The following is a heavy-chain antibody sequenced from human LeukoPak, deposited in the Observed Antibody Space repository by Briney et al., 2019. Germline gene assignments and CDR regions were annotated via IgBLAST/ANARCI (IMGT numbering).Heavy chain of an antibody. V-gene: IGHV3-23*01. Sequence: PGGSLRHSCAVSGFTFSSYAMSWVRQAPGKGLEWVPAISGSGGSTYYADSVKGRFTISRDNSKNTLYLQMNSLRAEDTAVYYCAKDRFTMIVGPGWYFDLWGRGTLVTVSS. J-gene: IGHJ2*01. CDR2: ISGSGGST. D-gene: IGHD3-22*01. CDR1: GFTFSSYA. CDR3: AKDRFTMIVGPGWYFDL.